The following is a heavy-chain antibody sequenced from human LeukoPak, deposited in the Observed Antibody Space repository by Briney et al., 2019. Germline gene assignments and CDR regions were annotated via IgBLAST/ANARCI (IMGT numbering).Heavy chain of an antibody. CDR1: GYTFTSYG. CDR2: ISAYNGNT. CDR3: ARRAGSYLYYYYGMDV. Sequence: ASVKDSCKASGYTFTSYGISWVRQAPGQGLEWMGWISAYNGNTNYAQKLQGRVTMTTDTSTSTAYMELRSLRSDDTAVYYCARRAGSYLYYYYGMDVWGKGTTVTVSS. V-gene: IGHV1-18*04. J-gene: IGHJ6*04. D-gene: IGHD3-16*02.